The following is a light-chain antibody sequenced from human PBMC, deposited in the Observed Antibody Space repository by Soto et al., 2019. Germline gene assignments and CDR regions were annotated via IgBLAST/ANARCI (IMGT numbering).Light chain of an antibody. V-gene: IGLV2-14*01. J-gene: IGLJ2*01. CDR1: SSDVGGYNF. Sequence: QYALTQPASVSGSPGQSVTISCTGTSSDVGGYNFVSWYQQYPGTAPKLLIYDVSNRPSGVSNRFSGSRSGNTASLTISGLQAGDEADYYCSSYTGSSNLIFGGGTKVTVL. CDR2: DVS. CDR3: SSYTGSSNLI.